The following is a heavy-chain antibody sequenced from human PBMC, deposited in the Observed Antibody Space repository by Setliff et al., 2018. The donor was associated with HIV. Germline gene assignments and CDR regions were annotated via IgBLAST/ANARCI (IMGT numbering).Heavy chain of an antibody. CDR3: ARDGGDTAMVSYYYYYYMDV. CDR2: INAGNGNT. D-gene: IGHD5-18*01. CDR1: GYTFTSYA. J-gene: IGHJ6*03. Sequence: ASVKVSCKASGYTFTSYAMHWVRQAPGQRLEWMGWINAGNGNTKYSQEFQGRVTITRDTSASTAYMELSSLRSEDTAVYYCARDGGDTAMVSYYYYYYMDVWGKGTTVTVSS. V-gene: IGHV1-3*01.